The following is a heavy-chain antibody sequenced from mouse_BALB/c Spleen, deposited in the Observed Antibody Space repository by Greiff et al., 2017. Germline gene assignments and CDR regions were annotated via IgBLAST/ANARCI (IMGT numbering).Heavy chain of an antibody. V-gene: IGHV1-87*01. CDR3: ARAPNLFEAMDY. J-gene: IGHJ4*01. CDR1: GYTFTSYW. D-gene: IGHD1-1*01. Sequence: VQLQQSGAELARPGASVKLSCKASGYTFTSYWMQWVKQRPGQGLEWIGAIYPGDGDTRYTQKFKGKATLTADKSSSTAYMQLSSLASEDSAVYYCARAPNLFEAMDYWGQGTSVTVSS. CDR2: IYPGDGDT.